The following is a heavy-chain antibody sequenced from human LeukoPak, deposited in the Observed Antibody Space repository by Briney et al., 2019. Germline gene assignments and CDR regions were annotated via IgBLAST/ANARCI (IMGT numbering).Heavy chain of an antibody. Sequence: SETLSLTCAVYGGSFSGYYWSWIRQPPGKGLEWIGDINHSGRTNYNPSLKSRVTISVDTSMNQFSLKLISVTTADTAVYYCARSDGAWYFDLWGRGTLVTVSS. CDR2: INHSGRT. CDR1: GGSFSGYY. V-gene: IGHV4-34*01. J-gene: IGHJ2*01. CDR3: ARSDGAWYFDL. D-gene: IGHD4/OR15-4a*01.